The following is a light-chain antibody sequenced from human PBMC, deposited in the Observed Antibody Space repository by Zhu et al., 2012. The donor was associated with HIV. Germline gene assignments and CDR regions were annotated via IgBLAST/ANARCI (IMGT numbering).Light chain of an antibody. Sequence: DIQMTQSPSTLSASVGDSVTITCRASQSVYKWLAWYQQKPDKAPNLLIYEASKLENGVPSRFSGSGSGTDFTLTISRLEPEDFAVYYCQQYGSSPFTFSPGTKVDIK. CDR2: EAS. CDR1: QSVYKW. J-gene: IGKJ3*01. V-gene: IGKV1-5*03. CDR3: QQYGSSPFT.